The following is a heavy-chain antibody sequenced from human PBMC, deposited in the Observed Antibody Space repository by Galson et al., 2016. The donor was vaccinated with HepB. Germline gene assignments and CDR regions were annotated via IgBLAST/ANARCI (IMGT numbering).Heavy chain of an antibody. Sequence: SLRLSCAASGFTFSDYWVAWVRQTPGEGLEWVANIKQDGSEKYYVDSVKGRFTISRDNAKNSLYLQMNSLRPEDTAVYYCSSAPYHYGSSGYYFAYWGQGTQVTVSS. J-gene: IGHJ4*02. D-gene: IGHD3-22*01. CDR1: GFTFSDYW. V-gene: IGHV3-7*05. CDR3: SSAPYHYGSSGYYFAY. CDR2: IKQDGSEK.